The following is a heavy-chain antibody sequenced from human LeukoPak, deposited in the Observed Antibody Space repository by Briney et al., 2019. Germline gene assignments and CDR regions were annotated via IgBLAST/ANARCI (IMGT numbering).Heavy chain of an antibody. V-gene: IGHV3-7*01. Sequence: GGSLRLSCAASGFTFSIHWTTWVRQAPGKGLEWVAHINPDGSEEDSLDSVKGGVTISRDNAKNSVSLQMNSLRVEDTAVYYCARGHYGLDVWGQGTTVTVSS. CDR1: GFTFSIHW. CDR2: INPDGSEE. J-gene: IGHJ6*02. CDR3: ARGHYGLDV.